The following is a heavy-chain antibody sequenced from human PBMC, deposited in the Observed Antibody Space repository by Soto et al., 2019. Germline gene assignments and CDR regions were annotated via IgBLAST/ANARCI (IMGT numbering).Heavy chain of an antibody. J-gene: IGHJ4*02. Sequence: SETLSLTCTVSGGSISSGGYYWSWIRQHPGKGLEWIGYIYYSGSTYYNPSLKSRVTISVDTSKNQFSLKLSSVTAADTAVYYCARDGWFGESRYFDYWGQGTLVTVPS. CDR3: ARDGWFGESRYFDY. V-gene: IGHV4-31*03. D-gene: IGHD3-10*01. CDR1: GGSISSGGYY. CDR2: IYYSGST.